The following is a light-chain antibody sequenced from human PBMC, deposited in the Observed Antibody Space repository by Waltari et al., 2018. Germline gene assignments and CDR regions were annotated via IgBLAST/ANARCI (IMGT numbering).Light chain of an antibody. CDR1: TSDAGGYHS. V-gene: IGLV2-14*01. CDR2: DVS. Sequence: QSALTQPASVSGSPGQSITISCTGATSDAGGYHSAPWYQQRPGKAPKLLIFDVSNRPSGVSNRFSGSKSGNTASLTISGLQAEDEAAYYCGSYTGSTTWVFGGGTKLTVL. J-gene: IGLJ3*02. CDR3: GSYTGSTTWV.